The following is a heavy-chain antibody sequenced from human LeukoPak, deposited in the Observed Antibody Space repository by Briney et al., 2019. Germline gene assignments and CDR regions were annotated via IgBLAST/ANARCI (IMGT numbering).Heavy chain of an antibody. J-gene: IGHJ6*03. Sequence: GASVKVSCKASGYTFTSYYMHWVRQAPGQGLEWMGIINPSGGSTSYAQKFQGRVTMTRDMSTSTVYMELRSLRSDDTAVYYCARGSGCSGGSCYFLGYYYYYYMDVWGKGTTVTISS. V-gene: IGHV1-46*01. CDR2: INPSGGST. CDR1: GYTFTSYY. D-gene: IGHD2-15*01. CDR3: ARGSGCSGGSCYFLGYYYYYYMDV.